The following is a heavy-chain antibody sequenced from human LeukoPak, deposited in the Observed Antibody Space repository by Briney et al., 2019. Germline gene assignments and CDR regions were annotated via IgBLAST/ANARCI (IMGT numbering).Heavy chain of an antibody. J-gene: IGHJ5*02. D-gene: IGHD5-18*01. CDR1: GGSISSSPYY. V-gene: IGHV4-39*07. CDR3: AKGAGGFSYYNWFDP. CDR2: IYYSGTT. Sequence: SETLSLTCTVSGGSISSSPYYWGWIRQPPGKGLEWIGSIYYSGTTHYNPSLESRVTISVDTSKNQFSLKLASVAAADTAIYYCAKGAGGFSYYNWFDPWGQGTLVTVSS.